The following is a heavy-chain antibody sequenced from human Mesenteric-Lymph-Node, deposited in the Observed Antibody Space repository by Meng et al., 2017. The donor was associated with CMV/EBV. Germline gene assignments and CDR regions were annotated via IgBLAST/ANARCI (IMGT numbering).Heavy chain of an antibody. Sequence: GGSLRLSCAASGFTFSTYAMHWVRQAPGKGLEWVAFISYDGGNKYYADSVKGRFSISRDNSGNTLSLQMNSLRAEDTAVYYCARGRAKSGYYTGGYYWGQGTLVTVSS. CDR2: ISYDGGNK. J-gene: IGHJ4*02. CDR3: ARGRAKSGYYTGGYY. V-gene: IGHV3-30-3*01. CDR1: GFTFSTYA. D-gene: IGHD3-3*01.